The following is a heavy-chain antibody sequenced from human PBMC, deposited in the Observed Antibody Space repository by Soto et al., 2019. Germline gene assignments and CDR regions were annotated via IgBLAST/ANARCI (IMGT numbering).Heavy chain of an antibody. CDR1: GYTFTSYD. V-gene: IGHV1-8*01. J-gene: IGHJ6*03. Sequence: VKVSCKASGYTFTSYDINWVRQATGQGLEWMGWMNPNSGNTGYAQKFQGRVTMTRNTSISTAYMELSSLRSEDTAVYYCARGQGDYSNFGYYYYYMDVWRKGTTVTVSS. CDR3: ARGQGDYSNFGYYYYYMDV. D-gene: IGHD4-4*01. CDR2: MNPNSGNT.